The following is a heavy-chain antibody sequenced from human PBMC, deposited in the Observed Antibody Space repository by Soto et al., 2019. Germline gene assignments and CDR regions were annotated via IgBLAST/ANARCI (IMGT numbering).Heavy chain of an antibody. J-gene: IGHJ4*02. Sequence: PGGSLRLSCAASGFTFSNAWMSWVRQAPGKGLEWVGRIKSKTDGGTTDYAAPVKGRFTISRDDSKNTLYLQMNSLKTEDTAVYYCNTSSYYYGSGSPFDYWGQGTLVTVSS. CDR3: NTSSYYYGSGSPFDY. D-gene: IGHD3-10*01. V-gene: IGHV3-15*01. CDR1: GFTFSNAW. CDR2: IKSKTDGGTT.